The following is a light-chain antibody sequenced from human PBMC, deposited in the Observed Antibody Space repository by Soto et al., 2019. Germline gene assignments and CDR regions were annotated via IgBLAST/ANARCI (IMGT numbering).Light chain of an antibody. J-gene: IGKJ3*01. V-gene: IGKV1-39*01. CDR1: QSISSY. Sequence: DIQMTQSPSSLSASVGDRVTITCRASQSISSYLNWYQQKPGKAPKLLIYAASSLQSGVPSRFRGSGSGTDFTLTISSLQPEDFATYYCQQSYTPFTFVPGTKVDIK. CDR3: QQSYTPFT. CDR2: AAS.